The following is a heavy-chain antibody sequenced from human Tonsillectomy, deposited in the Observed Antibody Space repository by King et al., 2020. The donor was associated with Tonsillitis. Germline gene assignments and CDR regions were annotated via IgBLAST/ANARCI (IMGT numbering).Heavy chain of an antibody. V-gene: IGHV3-9*01. CDR1: GFTFDDYA. CDR2: ISGNSGGI. J-gene: IGHJ4*02. D-gene: IGHD5-18*01. CDR3: AKDLFRGYSYGYWGLADC. Sequence: VQLVESGGGLVQPGRSLRLSCAASGFTFDDYAMHWVRQAQGKGLEWFSVISGNSGGIGYADSVKGRFTISRDNAKNSLYLQMNSLRAEDTALYYCAKDLFRGYSYGYWGLADCWGQGTLVTVSS.